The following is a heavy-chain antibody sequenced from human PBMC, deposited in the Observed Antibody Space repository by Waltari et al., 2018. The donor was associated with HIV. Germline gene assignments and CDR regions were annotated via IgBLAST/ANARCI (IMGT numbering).Heavy chain of an antibody. J-gene: IGHJ4*02. Sequence: QVQLVESGGGVVQPGRSLRRSCAASGFIFRLFYIHWVRQAPGKGLEWVAVIGYDGTKKDFADSVKGRFTISRDNSKNTLYLQMNSLRAEDTAVYYCARDSHYYDSTPFDYWGQGTLVTVSS. V-gene: IGHV3-33*01. CDR2: IGYDGTKK. D-gene: IGHD3-22*01. CDR1: GFIFRLFY. CDR3: ARDSHYYDSTPFDY.